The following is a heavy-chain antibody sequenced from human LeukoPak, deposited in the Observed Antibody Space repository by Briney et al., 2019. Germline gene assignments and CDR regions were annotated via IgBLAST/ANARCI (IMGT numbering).Heavy chain of an antibody. Sequence: SQTLSLTCDLSGDTVSSNSAAWNWIRQSPSRGLEWLGRTYYRSKWYYDYAVSVKSRITNSPDTSKNQFSLQLNSVTADDTAVYYCARGFALDFWGQGTMVTVSS. V-gene: IGHV6-1*01. CDR2: TYYRSKWYY. J-gene: IGHJ3*01. CDR3: ARGFALDF. CDR1: GDTVSSNSAA.